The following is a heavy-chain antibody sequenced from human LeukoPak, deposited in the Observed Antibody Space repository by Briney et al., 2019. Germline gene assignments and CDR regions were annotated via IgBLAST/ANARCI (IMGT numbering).Heavy chain of an antibody. Sequence: SETLSLTCTVSGGSISSYYWSWIRQPPGKGLEWIGYIYYSGSTNYNPSLRSRVTISVDTSENQFSLKLGSVTAADTAVYYCARASAFDIWGQGTMVTVSS. CDR1: GGSISSYY. CDR2: IYYSGST. J-gene: IGHJ3*02. V-gene: IGHV4-59*01. CDR3: ARASAFDI.